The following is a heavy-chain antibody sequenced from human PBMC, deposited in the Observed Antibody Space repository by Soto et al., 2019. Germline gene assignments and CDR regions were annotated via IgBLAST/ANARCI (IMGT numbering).Heavy chain of an antibody. Sequence: QVQLVESGGGLVKPGGSLRLSCAASGFTFTDYYMTWIRQAPGKGLEWVSYISSSGNTIYHADSVKGRFTISRDNAKNSLFLQMNSLRAEDTAMYYCASGKSNYYGMDVWGQGTTVTVSS. V-gene: IGHV3-11*01. CDR1: GFTFTDYY. CDR3: ASGKSNYYGMDV. J-gene: IGHJ6*02. CDR2: ISSSGNTI.